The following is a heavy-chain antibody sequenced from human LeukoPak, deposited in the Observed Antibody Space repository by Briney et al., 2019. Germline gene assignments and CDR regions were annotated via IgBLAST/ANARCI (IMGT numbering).Heavy chain of an antibody. CDR3: AKDHKVGYSYGLDAFDI. CDR1: GFTVSSNY. V-gene: IGHV3-53*01. D-gene: IGHD5-18*01. Sequence: GGSLRLSCAVSGFTVSSNYMSWVRQAPGKGLEWVSVIYSGGSTYYADSVKGRFTISRDNSKNTLYLQMNSLRAEDTAVYYCAKDHKVGYSYGLDAFDIWGQGTMVTVSS. CDR2: IYSGGST. J-gene: IGHJ3*02.